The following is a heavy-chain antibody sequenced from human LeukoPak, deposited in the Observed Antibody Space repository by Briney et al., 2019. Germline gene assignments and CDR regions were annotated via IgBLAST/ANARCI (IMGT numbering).Heavy chain of an antibody. J-gene: IGHJ6*02. CDR1: GFSFTNYN. CDR2: ISSRSTYI. Sequence: GGSLRLSCAASGFSFTNYNMNWVRQAPGRGLEWVSSISSRSTYIYYADSVKGRFTISRDNAKDSLFLQMNSLRAEDTAVYYCARGSGGYYDSGRRYYYGMDVWGQGTTVTVSS. V-gene: IGHV3-21*01. CDR3: ARGSGGYYDSGRRYYYGMDV. D-gene: IGHD3-22*01.